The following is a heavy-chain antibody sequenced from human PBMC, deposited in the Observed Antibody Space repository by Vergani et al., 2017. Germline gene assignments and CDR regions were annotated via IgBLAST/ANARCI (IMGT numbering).Heavy chain of an antibody. V-gene: IGHV3-30*03. CDR2: ISYDGSNK. CDR1: GFTFSSYG. J-gene: IGHJ4*02. D-gene: IGHD5-18*01. Sequence: QVQLVESGGGVVQPGRSLRLSCAASGFTFSSYGMHWVRQAPGKGLEWVAVISYDGSNKYYADSVKGRFTISRDNSKNTLYLQMNSLRAEDTAVYYCARYDSYAGYWGQGTLVTVSS. CDR3: ARYDSYAGY.